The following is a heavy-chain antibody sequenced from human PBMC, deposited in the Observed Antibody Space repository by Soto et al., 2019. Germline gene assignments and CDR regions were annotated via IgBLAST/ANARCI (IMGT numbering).Heavy chain of an antibody. Sequence: TSETLSLTFAVSSGSISSRNWWSWVRQPPGKGLEWIGEIYHSGSTNYNPSLKSRVTISVDKSKNQFSLKLSSVTAADTAVYYCSRENTMVRGVLPPYNWFDPWGQGTLVTVSS. CDR2: IYHSGST. J-gene: IGHJ5*02. CDR1: SGSISSRNW. D-gene: IGHD3-10*01. V-gene: IGHV4-4*02. CDR3: SRENTMVRGVLPPYNWFDP.